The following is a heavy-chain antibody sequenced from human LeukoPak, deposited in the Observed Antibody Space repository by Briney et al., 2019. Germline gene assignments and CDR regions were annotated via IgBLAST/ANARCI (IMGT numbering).Heavy chain of an antibody. CDR1: GGTFSGYA. J-gene: IGHJ5*02. D-gene: IGHD3-22*01. CDR2: IIPILGIA. Sequence: GASVKVSCKASGGTFSGYAISLVRQAPGQGLEWMGRIIPILGIANYAQKFQGRVTITADKSTSTAYMELSSLRSEDTAVYYCARASGYYDSSGYLSAWGQGTLVTVSS. V-gene: IGHV1-69*04. CDR3: ARASGYYDSSGYLSA.